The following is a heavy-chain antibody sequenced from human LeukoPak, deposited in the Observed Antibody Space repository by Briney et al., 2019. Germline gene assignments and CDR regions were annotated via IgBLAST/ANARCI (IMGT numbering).Heavy chain of an antibody. V-gene: IGHV1-3*01. D-gene: IGHD3-10*01. CDR3: ARDRVTMVRGGDYYYGMDV. J-gene: IGHJ6*02. CDR1: GYTFTSYA. CDR2: INAGNGNT. Sequence: PEASVKVSCKASGYTFTSYAMHWVRQAPGQRLEWMGWINAGNGNTKYSQKFQGRVTITRDTSASTAYMELSSLRSEDTAVYYCARDRVTMVRGGDYYYGMDVWGQGTTVTVSS.